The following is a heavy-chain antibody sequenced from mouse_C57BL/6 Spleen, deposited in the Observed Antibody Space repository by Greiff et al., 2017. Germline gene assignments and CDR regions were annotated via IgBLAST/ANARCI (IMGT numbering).Heavy chain of an antibody. CDR1: GFTFSDYY. CDR3: AIQRIYDGYYDAMYY. CDR2: ISNGGGST. J-gene: IGHJ4*01. D-gene: IGHD2-3*01. Sequence: DVMLVESGGGLVQPGGSLKLSCAASGFTFSDYYMYWVRQTPEKRLEWVAYISNGGGSTYYPDTVKGRFTISRDNAKNTLYLQMIRLKSEDTAMYYCAIQRIYDGYYDAMYYWGQGTSVTVAS. V-gene: IGHV5-12*01.